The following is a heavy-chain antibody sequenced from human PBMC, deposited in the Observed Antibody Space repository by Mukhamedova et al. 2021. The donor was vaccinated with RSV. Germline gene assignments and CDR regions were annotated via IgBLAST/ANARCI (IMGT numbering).Heavy chain of an antibody. CDR2: IWYDGRTK. J-gene: IGHJ4*02. CDR3: ARDGGPEAMLDY. Sequence: GPEWVANIWYDGRTKKYADSVKGRFTISRDNSRNTLSLQMSSLRVDDTAVYYCARDGGPEAMLDYWGQGTLVTVSS. V-gene: IGHV3-33*01.